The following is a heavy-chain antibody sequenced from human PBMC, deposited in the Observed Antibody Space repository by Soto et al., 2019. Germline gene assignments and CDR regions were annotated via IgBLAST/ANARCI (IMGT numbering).Heavy chain of an antibody. CDR1: GFTFSSYA. CDR3: AKIRYPNCSSTSCYDGPYYFDY. V-gene: IGHV3-23*01. J-gene: IGHJ4*02. D-gene: IGHD2-2*01. CDR2: ISGSGGST. Sequence: GGSLRLSCAASGFTFSSYAMSWVRQAPGKGLEWVSAISGSGGSTYYADSVKGRFTISRENSKNTLYLQMNSLRAEDTAVYYCAKIRYPNCSSTSCYDGPYYFDYWGQGTLVTVSS.